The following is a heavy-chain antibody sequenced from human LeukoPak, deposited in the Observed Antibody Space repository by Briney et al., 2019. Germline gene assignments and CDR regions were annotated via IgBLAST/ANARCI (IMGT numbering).Heavy chain of an antibody. CDR2: ISSSSSTI. CDR3: VRDHLWAFDY. Sequence: GGSLRLSCAASGFIFSSYSMKWVRQAPGKGLEWVSYISSSSSTIYYADSVKGRFTISRDNVMNSLSLQMNSLRADDTAVYYCVRDHLWAFDYWGQGALVTVSS. CDR1: GFIFSSYS. D-gene: IGHD3-3*02. J-gene: IGHJ4*02. V-gene: IGHV3-48*01.